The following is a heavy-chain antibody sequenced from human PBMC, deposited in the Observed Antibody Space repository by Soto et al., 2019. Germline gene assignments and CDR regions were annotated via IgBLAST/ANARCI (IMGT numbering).Heavy chain of an antibody. CDR1: GGTFSSYA. CDR3: ARGRVNYDFWSGYSSFDY. CDR2: IIPIFGTA. V-gene: IGHV1-69*13. Sequence: RASVKVSCKASGGTFSSYATSWVRQAPGQGLEWMGGIIPIFGTANYAQKFQGRVTITADESTSTAYMELSSLRSEDTAVYYCARGRVNYDFWSGYSSFDYWGQGTLVTVSS. J-gene: IGHJ4*02. D-gene: IGHD3-3*01.